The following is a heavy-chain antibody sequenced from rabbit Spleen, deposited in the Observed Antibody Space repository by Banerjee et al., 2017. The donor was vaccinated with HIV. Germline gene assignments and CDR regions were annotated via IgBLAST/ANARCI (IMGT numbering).Heavy chain of an antibody. D-gene: IGHD6-1*01. Sequence: QEQLVESGGGLVKPGGTLTLTCTVSGFSFSNKAVMCWVRQPPGKGLEWIGYIVPIFGVTYYANWVNGRFTISSHNAQNTLYLQLNSLTAADTATYFCVREAGYGGYGDGNLWGPGTLVTVS. CDR2: IVPIFGVT. CDR3: VREAGYGGYGDGNL. J-gene: IGHJ4*01. V-gene: IGHV1S43*01. CDR1: GFSFSNKAV.